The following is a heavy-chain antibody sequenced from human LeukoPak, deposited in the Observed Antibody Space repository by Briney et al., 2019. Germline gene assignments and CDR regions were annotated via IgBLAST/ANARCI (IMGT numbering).Heavy chain of an antibody. CDR3: ARHRGSSSPIDY. Sequence: GESLKISCQGSGYRLTNYWIAWVRQMPGKGLEWMGIIYPSDSDTKYSPSFQGQVTISADKSTNTVYLQWSSLKASDTAMYYCARHRGSSSPIDYWGHGTLVTVSS. D-gene: IGHD6-13*01. J-gene: IGHJ4*01. CDR2: IYPSDSDT. V-gene: IGHV5-51*01. CDR1: GYRLTNYW.